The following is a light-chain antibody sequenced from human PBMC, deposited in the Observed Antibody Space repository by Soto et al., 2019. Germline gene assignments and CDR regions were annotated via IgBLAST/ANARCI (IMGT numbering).Light chain of an antibody. CDR2: DDR. CDR1: NIAAKS. J-gene: IGLJ1*01. V-gene: IGLV3-21*02. CDR3: CSYAGSLTYV. Sequence: SYELTQPPSVSVAPGQTARITCGGNNIAAKSVHWYQQKPGQAPVLVVYDDRDRPSGVPERFSGSNSGNTASLTISGLQAEDEADYYCCSYAGSLTYVFGSGTKLTVL.